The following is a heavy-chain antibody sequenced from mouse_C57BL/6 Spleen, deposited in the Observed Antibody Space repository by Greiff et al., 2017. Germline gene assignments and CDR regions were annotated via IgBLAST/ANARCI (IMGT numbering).Heavy chain of an antibody. J-gene: IGHJ4*01. CDR2: ISDGGSYT. V-gene: IGHV5-4*01. Sequence: EVKLMESGGGLVKPGGSLKLSCAASGFTFSSYAMSWVRQTPEKRLEWVATISDGGSYTYYPDNAKNNLYLQMSHLKSEDTAMYYCARDTVTKAMDYWGQGTSVTVSS. CDR1: GFTFSSYA. D-gene: IGHD2-12*01. CDR3: ARDTVTKAMDY.